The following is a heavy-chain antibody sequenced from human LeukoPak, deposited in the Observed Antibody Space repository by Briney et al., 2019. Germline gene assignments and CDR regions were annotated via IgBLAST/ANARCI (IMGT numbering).Heavy chain of an antibody. CDR1: GFTFNSYA. D-gene: IGHD1-26*01. Sequence: GGSLRLSCAASGFTFNSYAMSWVRQAPGKGLEWVSAISGSGGSTYYADSVKGRFTISRDNSKNTLYLQMNSLRAEDTAVYYCTKPNKWERNTFDYWGQGTLVTVSS. CDR3: TKPNKWERNTFDY. CDR2: ISGSGGST. J-gene: IGHJ4*02. V-gene: IGHV3-23*01.